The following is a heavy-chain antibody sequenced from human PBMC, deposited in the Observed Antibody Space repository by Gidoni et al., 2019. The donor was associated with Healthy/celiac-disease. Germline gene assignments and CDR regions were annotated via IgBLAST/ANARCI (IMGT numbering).Heavy chain of an antibody. CDR2: ISGSGGST. V-gene: IGHV3-23*01. J-gene: IGHJ3*02. D-gene: IGHD2-2*02. CDR3: AKDLPRVVVPAAIGDDAFDI. Sequence: EVQLLESGGGLVQPGGSLRLSCAASGFTFSSYAMSWVRQAPGKGLEWVSAISGSGGSTYYADSVKGRFTISRDNSKNTLYLQMNSLRAEDTAVYYCAKDLPRVVVPAAIGDDAFDIWGQGTMVTVSS. CDR1: GFTFSSYA.